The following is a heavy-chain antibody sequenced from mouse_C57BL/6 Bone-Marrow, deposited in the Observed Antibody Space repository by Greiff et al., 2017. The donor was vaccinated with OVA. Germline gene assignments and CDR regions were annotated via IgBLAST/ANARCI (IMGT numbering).Heavy chain of an antibody. CDR2: INPCSGYT. CDR1: GYTFTSYR. V-gene: IGHV1-7*01. Sequence: VQLQQSGAELAKPGASVKLSCKASGYTFTSYRMHWVKQRPGKGLEWIGNINPCSGYTKYNQKFKDKATLTADKSSSTAYMQLSSLTYEDAAVYYCARREIVYAMDYWGQGTSVTVSS. CDR3: ARREIVYAMDY. J-gene: IGHJ4*01.